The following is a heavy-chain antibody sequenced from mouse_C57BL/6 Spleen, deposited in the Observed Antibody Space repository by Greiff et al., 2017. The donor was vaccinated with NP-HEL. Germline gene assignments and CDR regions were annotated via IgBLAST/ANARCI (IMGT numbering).Heavy chain of an antibody. V-gene: IGHV1-52*01. Sequence: QVQLQQPGAELVRPGSSVKLSCKASGYTFTSYWMHWVKQRPIQGLEWIGNIDPSDSETHYNQKFKDKATLTVDKSSSTAYMQLSSLTSEDSAVYYCARSIYGYDPWFAYWGQGTLVTVSA. CDR1: GYTFTSYW. J-gene: IGHJ3*01. D-gene: IGHD2-2*01. CDR3: ARSIYGYDPWFAY. CDR2: IDPSDSET.